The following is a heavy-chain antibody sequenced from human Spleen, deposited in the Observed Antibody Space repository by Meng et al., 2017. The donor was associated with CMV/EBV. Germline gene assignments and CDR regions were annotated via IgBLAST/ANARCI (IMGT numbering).Heavy chain of an antibody. V-gene: IGHV3-74*01. Sequence: GESLKISCAASGFTFSIYWMHWVRQSPGKGLLWVSRINGDGSGTSYADSVKGRFTISRDNAKNSLYLQMNSLRAEDTAVYYCARGEWDIVVVPAAIGYDYWGQGTLVTVSS. CDR2: INGDGSGT. D-gene: IGHD2-2*02. CDR1: GFTFSIYW. J-gene: IGHJ4*02. CDR3: ARGEWDIVVVPAAIGYDY.